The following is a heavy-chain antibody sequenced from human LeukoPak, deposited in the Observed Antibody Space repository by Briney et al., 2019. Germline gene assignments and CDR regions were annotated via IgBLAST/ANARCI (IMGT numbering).Heavy chain of an antibody. D-gene: IGHD2-15*01. CDR3: ARSVGRYFDY. V-gene: IGHV4-34*01. Sequence: SETLSLTCAVYGGSFSGYYWSWIRQPPGKGLEWIGEINHSGSTNYNPSLKSRVIISVDTSNNHFFLLLSYVTAADTAVYYRARSVGRYFDYWGQGTLVTVSS. CDR2: INHSGST. J-gene: IGHJ4*02. CDR1: GGSFSGYY.